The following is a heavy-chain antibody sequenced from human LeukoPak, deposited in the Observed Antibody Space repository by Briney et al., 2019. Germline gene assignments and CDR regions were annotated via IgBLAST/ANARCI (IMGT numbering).Heavy chain of an antibody. CDR3: ARDLTDGDTVYWYFDL. D-gene: IGHD4-17*01. CDR1: GYTFTSYY. J-gene: IGHJ2*01. CDR2: INPSGGST. V-gene: IGHV1-46*01. Sequence: ASVKVSCKASGYTFTSYYMHWVRQAPGQGLEWMGIINPSGGSTSYAQKFQGRVTMTRDTSTSTVYMELSSLRSEDTAVYYCARDLTDGDTVYWYFDLWGRGTLVTVSS.